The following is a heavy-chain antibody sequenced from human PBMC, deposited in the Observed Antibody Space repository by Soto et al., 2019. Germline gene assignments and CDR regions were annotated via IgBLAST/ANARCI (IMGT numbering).Heavy chain of an antibody. CDR1: GGSISSYY. CDR2: IYYSGST. V-gene: IGHV4-59*01. Sequence: SETLSLTCTVSGGSISSYYWSWIRQPPGKGLEWIGYIYYSGSTNYNPSLKSRVTISLDTSKNQFSLKLSSVTAADTAVYYCAREPYGDYFDYWGQGTLVTVSS. D-gene: IGHD4-17*01. CDR3: AREPYGDYFDY. J-gene: IGHJ4*02.